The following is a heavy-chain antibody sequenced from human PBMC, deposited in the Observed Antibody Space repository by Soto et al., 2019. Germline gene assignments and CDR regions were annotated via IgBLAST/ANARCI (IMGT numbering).Heavy chain of an antibody. Sequence: ASVKVSCKASGYTFTSYGISWVRQAPGQGLEWMGWISAYNGNTNYAQKLQRRVTMTTDTSTSTAYMELRSLRSDDTAVYYCARLEIAARFRNRNIYYYYYMDVWGKGTTVTVSS. CDR1: GYTFTSYG. D-gene: IGHD6-6*01. V-gene: IGHV1-18*01. CDR2: ISAYNGNT. CDR3: ARLEIAARFRNRNIYYYYYMDV. J-gene: IGHJ6*03.